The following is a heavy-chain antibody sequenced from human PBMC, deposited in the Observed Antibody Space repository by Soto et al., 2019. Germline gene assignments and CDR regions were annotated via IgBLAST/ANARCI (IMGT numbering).Heavy chain of an antibody. J-gene: IGHJ5*02. CDR1: GFSLTTRGVG. D-gene: IGHD3-16*01. Sequence: QITLKESGPTLVKPTQTLTLTCTFSGFSLTTRGVGVGWIRQPPGKALECLALIYWDDDKRYSPSVQSRLSITNDTSKNQVVLTMTNVDPVDTATYYCAHIPNYYQYDWFDPWGQGTLVSVSS. CDR3: AHIPNYYQYDWFDP. CDR2: IYWDDDK. V-gene: IGHV2-5*02.